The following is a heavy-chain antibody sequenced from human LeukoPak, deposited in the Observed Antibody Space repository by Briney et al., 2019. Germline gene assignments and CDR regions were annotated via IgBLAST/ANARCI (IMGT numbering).Heavy chain of an antibody. V-gene: IGHV3-30*03. Sequence: PGESLRLSCAASGFTFSSYGMHWVRQAPGKGLEWVAVISYDGSNKYYADSVKGRFTISRDNSKNTLYLQMNSLRAEDTAVYYCAGRAGDWFHFDYWGQGTLVTVSS. CDR2: ISYDGSNK. J-gene: IGHJ4*02. CDR1: GFTFSSYG. CDR3: AGRAGDWFHFDY. D-gene: IGHD7-27*01.